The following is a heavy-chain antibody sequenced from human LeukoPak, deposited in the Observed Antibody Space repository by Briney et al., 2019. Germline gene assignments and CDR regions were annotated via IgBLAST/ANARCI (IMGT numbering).Heavy chain of an antibody. CDR3: ASHTGDSHYNWFDP. Sequence: SETLSLTCTVSGGSISSSSYCWSWIRQPPGKGLEWFGSIYYSGSTYYNPSLKSRVTIAVDTSKNQFSLKLSSVTAADTAVYYCASHTGDSHYNWFDPWGQGTLVSVCS. J-gene: IGHJ5*02. CDR1: GGSISSSSYC. CDR2: IYYSGST. V-gene: IGHV4-39*01. D-gene: IGHD2-21*02.